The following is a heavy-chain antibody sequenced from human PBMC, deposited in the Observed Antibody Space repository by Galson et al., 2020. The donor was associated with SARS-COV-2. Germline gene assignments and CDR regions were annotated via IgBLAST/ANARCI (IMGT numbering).Heavy chain of an antibody. CDR1: GFTLSSYA. V-gene: IGHV3-48*01. CDR2: ISGSGSTI. CDR3: ARDQSGYVNWFDP. D-gene: IGHD3-3*01. J-gene: IGHJ5*02. Sequence: GGSLRLSCAASGFTLSSYAMNWVRQAPGRGLEWVSYISGSGSTIYYADSTRGRFTISRDTANNSLYLQMNRLRVEDTAVYYCARDQSGYVNWFDPWGQGTRVTVSS.